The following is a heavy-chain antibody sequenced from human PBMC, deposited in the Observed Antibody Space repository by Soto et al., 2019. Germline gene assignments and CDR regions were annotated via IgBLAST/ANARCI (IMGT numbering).Heavy chain of an antibody. CDR1: GGSISSDDYY. Sequence: LSLTCTVSGGSISSDDYYWSWIRQPPGKGLEWIGYIYYSGSTYYNPSLKSRVTISVDTSKNQFSLKLSSVTAADTAVYYCATSPVGFLYYFDYWGQGTLVTVSS. CDR3: ATSPVGFLYYFDY. CDR2: IYYSGST. J-gene: IGHJ4*02. V-gene: IGHV4-30-4*01. D-gene: IGHD1-26*01.